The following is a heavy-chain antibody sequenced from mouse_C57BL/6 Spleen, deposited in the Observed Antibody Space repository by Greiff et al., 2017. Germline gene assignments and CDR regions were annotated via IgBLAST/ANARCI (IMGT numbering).Heavy chain of an antibody. CDR2: IDPENGDT. J-gene: IGHJ4*01. Sequence: EVQLVESGAELVRPGASVKLSCTASGFNIKDDYMHWVKQRPEQGLEWIGWIDPENGDTEYASKFQGKATITADTSSNTAYLQLSSLTSEDTAVYYCTTGRRRGYYYAMDYWGQGTSVTVSS. CDR1: GFNIKDDY. CDR3: TTGRRRGYYYAMDY. D-gene: IGHD2-12*01. V-gene: IGHV14-4*01.